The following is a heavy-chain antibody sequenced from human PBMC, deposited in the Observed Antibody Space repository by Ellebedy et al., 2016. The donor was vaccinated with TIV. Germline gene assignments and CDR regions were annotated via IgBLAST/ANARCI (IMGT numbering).Heavy chain of an antibody. CDR2: IKQGGSEK. V-gene: IGHV3-7*01. J-gene: IGHJ4*02. CDR3: ARLDDIIDVKSLDY. Sequence: GGSLRLSCAASGFPFTTYWMSWVRQAPGKGLAWVATIKQGGSEKYYVYSVKGRFTISRDNAKYSLYLQMNSLRAEDTAVYYCARLDDIIDVKSLDYWGQGTLVTVSS. CDR1: GFPFTTYW. D-gene: IGHD3-10*01.